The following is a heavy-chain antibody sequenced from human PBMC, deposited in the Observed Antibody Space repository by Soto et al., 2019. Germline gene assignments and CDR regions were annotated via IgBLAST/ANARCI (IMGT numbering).Heavy chain of an antibody. CDR2: IIPNLGIA. CDR3: AILAYCIARSCYCAFES. D-gene: IGHD2-15*01. Sequence: KVSCKASGGTFSSYTISWVRQAHGQGLEKMGKIIPNLGIANKAQKIQGRITITADKSTSTAYMEMSSLRSEDTAGNYCAILAYCIARSCYCAFESWGQVTIVTVAS. CDR1: GGTFSSYT. V-gene: IGHV1-69*02. J-gene: IGHJ3*02.